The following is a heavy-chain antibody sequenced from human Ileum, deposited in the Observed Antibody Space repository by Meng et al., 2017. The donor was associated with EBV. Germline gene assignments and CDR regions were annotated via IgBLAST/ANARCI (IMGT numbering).Heavy chain of an antibody. Sequence: QLQVQEARSGLVKPSQTLSLTCAGSGGSISSGGHSWSWIRQPPGKGLEWIGDIQHSGSTYYNPSLKSRVTISVDRSRNQFSLKLSSVTAADTAVYYCARAHPVVYFFDYWGQGTLVTVSS. V-gene: IGHV4-30-2*01. CDR3: ARAHPVVYFFDY. CDR2: IQHSGST. D-gene: IGHD4-23*01. CDR1: GGSISSGGHS. J-gene: IGHJ4*02.